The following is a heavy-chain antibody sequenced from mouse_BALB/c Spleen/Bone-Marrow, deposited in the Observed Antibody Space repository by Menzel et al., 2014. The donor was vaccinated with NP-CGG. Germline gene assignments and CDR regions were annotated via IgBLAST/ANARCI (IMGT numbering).Heavy chain of an antibody. V-gene: IGHV1S126*01. CDR3: ARGDDGYYGDY. CDR1: GYSFTSYW. CDR2: IDTSNSET. D-gene: IGHD2-3*01. Sequence: QVQLQQSGPQLVRPGASVKISCKASGYSFTSYWMHWVKQRPGQGLEWIGMIDTSNSETRLNQKFKDKATLTVDKSSSTAYMQLSSPTSEDSAVYYCARGDDGYYGDYWGQGTTLTVSS. J-gene: IGHJ2*01.